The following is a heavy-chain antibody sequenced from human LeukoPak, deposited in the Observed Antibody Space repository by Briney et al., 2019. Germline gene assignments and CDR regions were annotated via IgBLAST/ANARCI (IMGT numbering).Heavy chain of an antibody. CDR2: IYHTGST. J-gene: IGHJ6*02. CDR3: ARLQPPQKQYCSGGSCFYGMDV. D-gene: IGHD2-15*01. Sequence: SETLSLTCAVSGGSISTSVWWSWVRQPPGKGLEWIGEIYHTGSTNYSPSLKSRVTISVDTSKNQFSLKLSSVTAADTAVYYCARLQPPQKQYCSGGSCFYGMDVWGQGTTVTASS. V-gene: IGHV4-4*02. CDR1: GGSISTSVW.